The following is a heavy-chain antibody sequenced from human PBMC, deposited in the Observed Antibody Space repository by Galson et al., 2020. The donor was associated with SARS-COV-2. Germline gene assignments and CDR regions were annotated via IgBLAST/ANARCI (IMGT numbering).Heavy chain of an antibody. CDR3: ERERITVIRGVQRASLGPNDY. D-gene: IGHD3-10*01. J-gene: IGHJ4*02. Sequence: SETLSLTCTISGGSISNNNYYWGWIRQSPGRGLEWIGSIYFSGDTYYNPSLKSRVTISVDTSKNQFSLRLTSVTAADTAVYYCERERITVIRGVQRASLGPNDYWGQGTLVTVSS. CDR1: GGSISNNNYY. V-gene: IGHV4-39*01. CDR2: IYFSGDT.